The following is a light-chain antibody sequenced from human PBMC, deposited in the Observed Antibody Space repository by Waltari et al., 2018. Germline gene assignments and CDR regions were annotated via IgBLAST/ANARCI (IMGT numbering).Light chain of an antibody. J-gene: IGLJ2*01. Sequence: QSALTQPASVSGSPGQSITISCPGTSSDVGGYNYFSWYQQHPARAPKLMIYDVSNRPSGVSNRFSGSKSGNTASLTISGLQAEDEADYYCSSYTSSSTVVFGGGTKLTVL. CDR3: SSYTSSSTVV. CDR2: DVS. V-gene: IGLV2-14*03. CDR1: SSDVGGYNY.